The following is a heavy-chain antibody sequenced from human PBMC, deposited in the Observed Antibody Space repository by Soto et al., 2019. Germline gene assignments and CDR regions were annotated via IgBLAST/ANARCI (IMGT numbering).Heavy chain of an antibody. CDR3: ASDYGSGVEMDV. J-gene: IGHJ6*02. Sequence: RASVKVSFKPSGYTFSGYYVHWVRQAPGQGLEWMGVFKPTGGGSTSYAQRFQGRVTVTRDTSTSTVYMELGSLRFDDTAVYFCASDYGSGVEMDVWGQGTRVTV. V-gene: IGHV1-46*01. D-gene: IGHD3-10*01. CDR1: GYTFSGYY. CDR2: FKPTGGGST.